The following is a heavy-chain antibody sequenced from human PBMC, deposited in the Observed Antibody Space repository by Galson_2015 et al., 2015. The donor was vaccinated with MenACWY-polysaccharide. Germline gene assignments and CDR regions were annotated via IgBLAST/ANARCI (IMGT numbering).Heavy chain of an antibody. V-gene: IGHV3-33*01. D-gene: IGHD3-10*02. CDR3: AREGSRIVFHAFDV. CDR1: GLKFRGSG. CDR2: IQSDGSQK. Sequence: SLRLSCAASGLKFRGSGMHWVRQAPGKGLEWVAVIQSDGSQKQYIDSVKGRFTISRDNSKNTLYLEMNSLRAEDTALYYCAREGSRIVFHAFDVWGQGTMVIVSS. J-gene: IGHJ3*01.